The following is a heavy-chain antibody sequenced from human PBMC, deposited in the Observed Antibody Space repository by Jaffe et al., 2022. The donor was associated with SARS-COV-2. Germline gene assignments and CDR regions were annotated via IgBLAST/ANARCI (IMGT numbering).Heavy chain of an antibody. V-gene: IGHV4-61*02. Sequence: QVQLQESGPGLVKPSQTLSLTCTVSGASISGSSYFWSWIRQPAGEGLEWIGRIYTSGSTNYNPSLKSRVTISVDTSKNQFSLNVSSVTAADTAVYYCAREGGIVTAQYFQHWGQGTLVSVSS. CDR3: AREGGIVTAQYFQH. CDR1: GASISGSSYF. J-gene: IGHJ1*01. D-gene: IGHD6-13*01. CDR2: IYTSGST.